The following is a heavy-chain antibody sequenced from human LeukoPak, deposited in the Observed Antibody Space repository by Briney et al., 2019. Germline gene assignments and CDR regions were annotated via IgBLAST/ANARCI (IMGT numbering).Heavy chain of an antibody. CDR2: INSDGSST. Sequence: GRSLRLSCAASGFTFSSYWMHLVRQAPGKGLVWVSRINSDGSSTSYADSVKGRFTISRDNAKNTLYLQMNSLRAEDTAVYYCARNDHTSYYYYYGMDVWGQGTTVTVSS. CDR3: ARNDHTSYYYYYGMDV. CDR1: GFTFSSYW. V-gene: IGHV3-74*01. J-gene: IGHJ6*02.